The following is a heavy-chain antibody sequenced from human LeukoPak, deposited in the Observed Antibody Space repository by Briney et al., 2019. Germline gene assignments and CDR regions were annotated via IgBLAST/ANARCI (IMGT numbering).Heavy chain of an antibody. J-gene: IGHJ4*02. CDR2: MSSSGSTT. Sequence: GGSLRLSCAASGFTFTNYWMSWVRQPPGKGLEWVAYMSSSGSTTYYAASVKGRFTISRDNARDSLFLQMNSLRVEDTAIYYCARAGLLFYFDYWGQGALVTVSS. D-gene: IGHD2/OR15-2a*01. V-gene: IGHV3-48*04. CDR1: GFTFTNYW. CDR3: ARAGLLFYFDY.